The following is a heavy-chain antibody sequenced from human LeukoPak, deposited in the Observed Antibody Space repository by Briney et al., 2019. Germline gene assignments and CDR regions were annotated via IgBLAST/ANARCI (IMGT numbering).Heavy chain of an antibody. Sequence: GGSLRLSCAASGFTFSSYAMSWVRRAPGKGLEGVSAISGSGGSTYYADSVKGRFTISRDNSKNTLYLQMNSLRAEDTAVYYCAKETGGYSYGLDWFDPWGQGTLVTVSS. CDR1: GFTFSSYA. V-gene: IGHV3-23*01. D-gene: IGHD5-18*01. J-gene: IGHJ5*02. CDR2: ISGSGGST. CDR3: AKETGGYSYGLDWFDP.